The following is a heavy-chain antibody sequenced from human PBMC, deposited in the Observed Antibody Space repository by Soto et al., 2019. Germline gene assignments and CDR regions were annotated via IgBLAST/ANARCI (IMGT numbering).Heavy chain of an antibody. V-gene: IGHV4-39*01. CDR1: GGSISGSGYY. Sequence: TLSLTCTVSGGSISGSGYYWGWIRQPPGKGLEWIGTIYYSGSTYSNSSLKSRVTISVDTSKNQFSLKLSSVTAADTAVYYCARHIEEAGGYYGSGSYLFDYWGQGTLVNVSS. CDR3: ARHIEEAGGYYGSGSYLFDY. CDR2: IYYSGST. J-gene: IGHJ4*02. D-gene: IGHD3-10*01.